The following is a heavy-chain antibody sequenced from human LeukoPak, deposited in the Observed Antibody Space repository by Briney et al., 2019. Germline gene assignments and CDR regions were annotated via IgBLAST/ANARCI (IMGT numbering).Heavy chain of an antibody. CDR3: ARDQTTYLTTAEYKWFAP. J-gene: IGHJ5*02. D-gene: IGHD1/OR15-1a*01. Sequence: GGSLRIFCAASGFTFSTYSMNWVRQAPGKGLEGVASISSSSIYIQYEASVKGGFTISRDNAKNPRYLQMNSLRAEDTAVYYCARDQTTYLTTAEYKWFAPRGQGTLVTVSS. CDR2: ISSSSIYI. V-gene: IGHV3-21*01. CDR1: GFTFSTYS.